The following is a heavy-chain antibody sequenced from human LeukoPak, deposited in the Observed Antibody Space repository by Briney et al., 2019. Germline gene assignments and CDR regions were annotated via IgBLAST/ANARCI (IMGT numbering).Heavy chain of an antibody. D-gene: IGHD3-22*01. CDR2: IIPIFGTA. J-gene: IGHJ4*02. CDR1: GGTFSSYA. Sequence: ASVKVSCKASGGTFSSYAISWVRQAPGQGLEWMGGIIPIFGTANYAQKFQGRVTITADKSTSTAYMELSSLRSEDTAVYYCASYYYDSSGYYYGAYYFDYWGQGTLVTVSS. V-gene: IGHV1-69*06. CDR3: ASYYYDSSGYYYGAYYFDY.